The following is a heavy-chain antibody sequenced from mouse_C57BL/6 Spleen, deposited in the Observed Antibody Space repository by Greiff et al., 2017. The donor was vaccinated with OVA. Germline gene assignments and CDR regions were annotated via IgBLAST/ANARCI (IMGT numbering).Heavy chain of an antibody. CDR2: ISSGGDYI. Sequence: EVMLVESGEGLVKPGGSLKLSCAASGFTFSSYAMSWVRQTPEKRLEWVAYISSGGDYIYYADTVKGRVTISRDNARNTLYLQMSSLKSEDTAMYYCTREDGSSPFYAMDYWGQGTSVTVSS. D-gene: IGHD1-1*01. CDR1: GFTFSSYA. J-gene: IGHJ4*01. CDR3: TREDGSSPFYAMDY. V-gene: IGHV5-9-1*02.